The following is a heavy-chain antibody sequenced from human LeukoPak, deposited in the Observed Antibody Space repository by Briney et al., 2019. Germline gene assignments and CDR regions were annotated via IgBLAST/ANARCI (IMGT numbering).Heavy chain of an antibody. Sequence: PGRSLRLSCAASGFTFSSYAMHWVRQAPGKGLEWVAVISYDGSNKYYADSVKGRFTISRDNSKNTLYLQMNSLRAEDTAVYYCAARGGDYYDSGDIWGQGTMVTVSS. CDR3: AARGGDYYDSGDI. CDR1: GFTFSSYA. J-gene: IGHJ3*02. D-gene: IGHD3-22*01. V-gene: IGHV3-30-3*01. CDR2: ISYDGSNK.